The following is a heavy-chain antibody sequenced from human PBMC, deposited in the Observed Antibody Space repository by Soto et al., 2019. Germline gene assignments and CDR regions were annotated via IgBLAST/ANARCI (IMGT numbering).Heavy chain of an antibody. CDR3: AKPAPDIIVVPNGGFDS. D-gene: IGHD2-15*01. V-gene: IGHV3-30*18. J-gene: IGHJ4*02. CDR2: IFYDGSYK. CDR1: GFTFRSYA. Sequence: PGGSLRLSCAASGFTFRSYAMHWVRQAPGKGLEWVAAIFYDGSYKYYAESVKGRFTISRDDSKNTLYLEMNSLKTEDTAIYFCAKPAPDIIVVPNGGFDSWGQGTLVTVSS.